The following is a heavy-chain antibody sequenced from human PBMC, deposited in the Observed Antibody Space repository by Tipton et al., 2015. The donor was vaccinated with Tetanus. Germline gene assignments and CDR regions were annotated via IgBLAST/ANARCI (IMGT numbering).Heavy chain of an antibody. J-gene: IGHJ4*02. CDR2: IYYSAST. V-gene: IGHV4-31*03. Sequence: TLSLTCTVSGGYISRGGYYWSWIRQHPGKGLAWIGDIYYSASTYYNLSLKSRVSISVDTSKNQFSLKLNSVTAADPAVYYCARDQARGARGWNYFDFWGQGTLVTVSS. CDR1: GGYISRGGYY. CDR3: ARDQARGARGWNYFDF. D-gene: IGHD1-26*01.